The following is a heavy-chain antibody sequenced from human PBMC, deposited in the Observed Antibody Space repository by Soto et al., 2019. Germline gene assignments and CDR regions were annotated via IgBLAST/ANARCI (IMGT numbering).Heavy chain of an antibody. CDR1: GFTVTSNY. CDR3: ASRGGGNSLWYFDL. D-gene: IGHD2-21*02. J-gene: IGHJ2*01. Sequence: EVQLVESGGGVIQPGESLRLSCAASGFTVTSNYISWVRQAPGKGLEWVSVTYSSGNTDYAVSVKGRFTISRDNSKNTLYLQMNSRRAEDTAVYYCASRGGGNSLWYFDLWGRGTLVTVSS. CDR2: TYSSGNT. V-gene: IGHV3-53*01.